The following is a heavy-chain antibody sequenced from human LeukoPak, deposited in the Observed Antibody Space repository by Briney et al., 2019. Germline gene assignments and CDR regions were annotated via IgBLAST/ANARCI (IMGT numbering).Heavy chain of an antibody. CDR1: GYTFTSYG. V-gene: IGHV1-2*02. CDR2: IDPKSGVT. CDR3: ARELGINAFDV. D-gene: IGHD7-27*01. Sequence: ASVKVSCKASGYTFTSYGISWVRQAPGQGLEWMGWIDPKSGVTNVAQNFQGRLTMTRDTSINTAYMELSRLTSDDTTVYYCARELGINAFDVWGQGTMVTVSS. J-gene: IGHJ3*01.